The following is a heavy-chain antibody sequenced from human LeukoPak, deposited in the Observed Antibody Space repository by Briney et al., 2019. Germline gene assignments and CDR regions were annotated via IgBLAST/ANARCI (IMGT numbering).Heavy chain of an antibody. J-gene: IGHJ5*02. CDR2: IYYSGST. CDR3: ARDPSINYYDSSGYSES. V-gene: IGHV4-30-4*08. D-gene: IGHD3-22*01. Sequence: SETLSLTCTVSGGSISSGDYYWSWIRQPPGKGLEWIGYIYYSGSTYYNPSLKSRVTISVDTSKNQFSLKLSSVTAADTAAYYCARDPSINYYDSSGYSESWGQGTLVTVSS. CDR1: GGSISSGDYY.